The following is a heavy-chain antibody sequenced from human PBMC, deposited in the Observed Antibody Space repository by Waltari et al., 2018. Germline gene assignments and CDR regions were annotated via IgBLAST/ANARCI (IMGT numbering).Heavy chain of an antibody. J-gene: IGHJ1*01. CDR1: GGSISSGGYS. Sequence: QLQLQESGSGLVKPSQTLSLTCAVSGGSISSGGYSWSWIRQPPGKGLEWIGYIYHSGTTYYNPSLKSRVTISVDRSKNQFSLKLSSVTAADTAVYYCARDGRDGIGSGPHWGQGTLVTVSS. D-gene: IGHD1-26*01. CDR2: IYHSGTT. V-gene: IGHV4-30-2*01. CDR3: ARDGRDGIGSGPH.